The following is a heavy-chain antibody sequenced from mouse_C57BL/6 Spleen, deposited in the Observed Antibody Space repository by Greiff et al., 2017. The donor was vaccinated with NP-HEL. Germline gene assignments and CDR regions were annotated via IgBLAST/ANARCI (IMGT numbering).Heavy chain of an antibody. D-gene: IGHD4-1*01. CDR2: ISYDGSN. CDR3: ARGANWGFDY. CDR1: GYSITSGYY. V-gene: IGHV3-6*01. J-gene: IGHJ2*01. Sequence: DVQLQESGPGLVKPSQSLSLTCSVTGYSITSGYYWNWIRQFPGNKLEWMGYISYDGSNNYNPSLKNRISITRDTSKNQFFLKLNSVTTEDTATYYCARGANWGFDYWGQGTTLTVSS.